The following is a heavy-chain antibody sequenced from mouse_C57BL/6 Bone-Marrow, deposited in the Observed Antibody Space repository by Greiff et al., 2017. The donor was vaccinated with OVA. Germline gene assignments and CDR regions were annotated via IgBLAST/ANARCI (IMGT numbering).Heavy chain of an antibody. D-gene: IGHD3-2*02. V-gene: IGHV2-9*01. J-gene: IGHJ4*01. CDR2: IWGGGST. Sequence: QVQLQQSGPGLVAPSQSLSITCTVSGFSLTSYGVDWVRQPPGKGLEWLGVIWGGGSTNYNSALMSRLSISKDNSKSQVFLKMNSLQTDDTAMYYGAKQDSSGFYAMDYWGQGTSVTVSS. CDR1: GFSLTSYG. CDR3: AKQDSSGFYAMDY.